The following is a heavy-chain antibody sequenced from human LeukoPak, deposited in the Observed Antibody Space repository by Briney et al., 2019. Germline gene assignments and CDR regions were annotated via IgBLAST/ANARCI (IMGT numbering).Heavy chain of an antibody. CDR1: GFSLRTGGVD. D-gene: IGHD5-18*01. CDR3: AHRGYSPNGNWFDP. CDR2: IYWDDDK. Sequence: SGDTLPKPTETLTLTWACAGFSLRTGGVDMGWIRQPPGKALEWLSLIYWDDDKRYSPSLKSRLTITKDTSKNQVVLTMTNMDPVDTATYYCAHRGYSPNGNWFDPWGQGTLVTVSS. J-gene: IGHJ5*02. V-gene: IGHV2-5*02.